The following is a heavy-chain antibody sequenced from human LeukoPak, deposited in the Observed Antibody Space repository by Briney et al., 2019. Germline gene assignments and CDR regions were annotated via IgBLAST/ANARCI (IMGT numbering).Heavy chain of an antibody. Sequence: SETLSLTCAVYGGSFSGYYWSWIRQPPGKGLEWIGEINHSGSTNYNPSLKSRGTISVDTSKNQFSLKLSSVTAADTAVYYCARGGRYCSGGSCYPLYYYGMDVWGQGTTVTVSS. CDR3: ARGGRYCSGGSCYPLYYYGMDV. CDR2: INHSGST. D-gene: IGHD2-15*01. V-gene: IGHV4-34*01. J-gene: IGHJ6*02. CDR1: GGSFSGYY.